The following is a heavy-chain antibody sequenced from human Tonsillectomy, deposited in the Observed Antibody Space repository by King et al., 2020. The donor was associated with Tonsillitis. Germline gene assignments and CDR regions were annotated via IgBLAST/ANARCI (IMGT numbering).Heavy chain of an antibody. CDR3: ARAGGDSSGYYYGFDY. J-gene: IGHJ4*02. D-gene: IGHD3-22*01. CDR2: IYSGGST. V-gene: IGHV3-66*01. Sequence: VQLVESGGGLVQPGGSLRLSCAASGFTVSSNYMSWVRQAPGKGLGWVSVIYSGGSTYYADSVKGRFTISRDNSKNTLYLQMNSLRAEDTAVYYCARAGGDSSGYYYGFDYWGQGTLVTVSS. CDR1: GFTVSSNY.